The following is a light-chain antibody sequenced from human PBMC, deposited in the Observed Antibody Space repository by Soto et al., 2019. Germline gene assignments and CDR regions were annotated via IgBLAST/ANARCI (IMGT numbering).Light chain of an antibody. J-gene: IGKJ2*01. CDR1: QSVSSNY. CDR3: QQYGTSPGYT. CDR2: GTS. V-gene: IGKV3-20*01. Sequence: EIVLTQSPGTMSLSPGERATLSCRASQSVSSNYLTWYQQKPGQAPRLLIHGTSNRATGIPDRFSGSGSGTDFTLTISRLEPEDFAVCYCQQYGTSPGYTFGQGTELEIK.